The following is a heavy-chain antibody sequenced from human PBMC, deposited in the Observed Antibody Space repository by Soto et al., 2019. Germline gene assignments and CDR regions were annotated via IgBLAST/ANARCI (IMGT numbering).Heavy chain of an antibody. Sequence: QVQLQESGPGLVKPSQTLSLTCTVSGGSISSGDYYWSWIRQHPGKGLEWIGYIYYSGSTYYNPSLKRRVPXSXDXXKNHFARKLSSVTAADTAVYYCARWWSGSRQRFDPWGQGTLATVSS. V-gene: IGHV4-31*03. D-gene: IGHD3-3*01. J-gene: IGHJ5*02. CDR1: GGSISSGDYY. CDR2: IYYSGST. CDR3: ARWWSGSRQRFDP.